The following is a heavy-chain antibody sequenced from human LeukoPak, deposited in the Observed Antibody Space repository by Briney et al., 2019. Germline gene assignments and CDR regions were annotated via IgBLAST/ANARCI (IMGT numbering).Heavy chain of an antibody. V-gene: IGHV3-9*01. D-gene: IGHD4-23*01. CDR3: AKGDYGGNSPVDY. J-gene: IGHJ4*02. CDR1: GFTFDDYA. CDR2: ISWNSGSI. Sequence: GGSPRLSCAASGFTFDDYAMHWVRQAPGKGLEWVSGISWNSGSIGYADSVKGRFTISRDNAKNSLYLQMNSLRAEDTALYYCAKGDYGGNSPVDYWGQGTLVTVSS.